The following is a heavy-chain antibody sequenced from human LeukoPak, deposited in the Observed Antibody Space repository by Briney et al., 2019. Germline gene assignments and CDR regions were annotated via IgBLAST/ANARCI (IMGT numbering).Heavy chain of an antibody. CDR2: IRTSGNT. Sequence: SETLSLTCTVSGGSISSYWWSWIRQPAGKGLGWIGRIRTSGNTNYNPSLKSRVTMSVDTSKNQFSLKLSSVTAADTAVYYCARGVEEQYYYDSSGYYAFDIWGQGTMVTVSS. D-gene: IGHD3-22*01. V-gene: IGHV4-4*07. J-gene: IGHJ3*02. CDR3: ARGVEEQYYYDSSGYYAFDI. CDR1: GGSISSYW.